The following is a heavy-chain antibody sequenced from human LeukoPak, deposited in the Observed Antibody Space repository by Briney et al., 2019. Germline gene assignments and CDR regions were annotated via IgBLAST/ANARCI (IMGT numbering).Heavy chain of an antibody. J-gene: IGHJ3*01. Sequence: SETLSLTCAVNGGIFSGYYWNWLRQPPGKGLEWIGEINHSGSTNYNPSLKSRVTISVDTSKNQFSLKLSSVTAADTAVYYCARDSLRAVGGRGALELWGQGTRATVSS. CDR3: ARDSLRAVGGRGALEL. D-gene: IGHD4/OR15-4a*01. CDR1: GGIFSGYY. CDR2: INHSGST. V-gene: IGHV4-34*01.